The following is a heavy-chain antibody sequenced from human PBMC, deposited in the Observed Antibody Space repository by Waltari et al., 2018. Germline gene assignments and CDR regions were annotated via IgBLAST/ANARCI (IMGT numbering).Heavy chain of an antibody. Sequence: QVQLQESGPGLVKPSETLSLTCAVSGYSISSGYYWGWIRQPPGKGLEWIGSIYHSGSTYYNPSRKSRVTISVDTSKNQFSLKLSSVTAADTAVYYCAGVEYSSSSGDYWGQGTLVTVSS. CDR2: IYHSGST. CDR3: AGVEYSSSSGDY. CDR1: GYSISSGYY. J-gene: IGHJ4*02. V-gene: IGHV4-38-2*01. D-gene: IGHD6-6*01.